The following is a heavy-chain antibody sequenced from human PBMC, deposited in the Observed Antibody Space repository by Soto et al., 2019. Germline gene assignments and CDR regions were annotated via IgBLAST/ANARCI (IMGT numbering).Heavy chain of an antibody. CDR3: ARTLDYGHMDV. D-gene: IGHD3-16*01. Sequence: SETLSLTCTVSGDSVRNQYWSWIRRPPGRGLEWIGYIYRSSSTKYNPSLKSRLTISVDTSKNQLSLKLSSVTAADTAVYYCARTLDYGHMDVWGKGTTVTVSS. J-gene: IGHJ6*03. CDR1: GDSVRNQY. CDR2: IYRSSST. V-gene: IGHV4-4*09.